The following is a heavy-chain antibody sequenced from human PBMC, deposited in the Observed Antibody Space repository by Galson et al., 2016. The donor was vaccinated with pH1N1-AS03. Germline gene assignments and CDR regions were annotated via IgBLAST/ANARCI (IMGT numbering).Heavy chain of an antibody. D-gene: IGHD3-3*02. CDR2: ISYSGST. Sequence: TLSLTCAVSGASVISGSYYWSWIRQPPGERLEWIGYISYSGSTNYNPSLKSRVTISVDTSNNQFSLRLSSVTAADTAVYFCSSTPYYPFWSGYTPLDFWGQGTLVTVSS. CDR1: GASVISGSYY. J-gene: IGHJ4*02. V-gene: IGHV4-61*01. CDR3: SSTPYYPFWSGYTPLDF.